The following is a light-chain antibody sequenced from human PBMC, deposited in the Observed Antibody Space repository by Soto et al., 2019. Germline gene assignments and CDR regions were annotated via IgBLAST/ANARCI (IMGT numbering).Light chain of an antibody. V-gene: IGLV2-14*01. Sequence: QSVLTQPASVSGSPGQSITISCTGTSSDVGGFNYVSWYQQHPGKAPKLMVYEVSNRPSGVSNRFSGSKSGNTASLTISGLQADDEADYYCSSYISSSTRVFGTGTKVTVL. CDR2: EVS. CDR3: SSYISSSTRV. J-gene: IGLJ1*01. CDR1: SSDVGGFNY.